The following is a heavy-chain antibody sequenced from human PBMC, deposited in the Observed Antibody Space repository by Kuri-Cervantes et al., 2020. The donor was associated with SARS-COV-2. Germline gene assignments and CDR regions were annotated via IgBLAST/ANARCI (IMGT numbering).Heavy chain of an antibody. CDR1: AGSSNIYA. Sequence: QFSNQASAGSSNIYAINWVRLAPGQGLEWMGGIIPIFGTANYAQKFQGRVTITADKSTSTAYMELSSLRSEDTAVYYCARVAGPPDYTYYYYYMDVWGKGTTVTVSS. V-gene: IGHV1-69*06. J-gene: IGHJ6*03. CDR2: IIPIFGTA. CDR3: ARVAGPPDYTYYYYYMDV. D-gene: IGHD4-11*01.